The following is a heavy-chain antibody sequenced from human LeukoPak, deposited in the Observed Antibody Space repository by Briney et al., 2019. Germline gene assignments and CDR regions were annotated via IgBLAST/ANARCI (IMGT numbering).Heavy chain of an antibody. Sequence: GASVRVSCKASGGTFRNHAISWVRQAPGQGLEWMGGIIPIFGTAKFAQRYQGRVTITADGSTSTAYMELSSLRSEDTAVYYCARGVDFWSPFDPWGQGTLVTVSS. CDR1: GGTFRNHA. CDR2: IIPIFGTA. CDR3: ARGVDFWSPFDP. V-gene: IGHV1-69*01. D-gene: IGHD3-3*01. J-gene: IGHJ5*02.